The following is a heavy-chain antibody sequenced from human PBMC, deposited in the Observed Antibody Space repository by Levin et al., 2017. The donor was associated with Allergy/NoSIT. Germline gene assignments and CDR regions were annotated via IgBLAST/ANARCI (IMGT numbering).Heavy chain of an antibody. J-gene: IGHJ4*02. V-gene: IGHV3-53*01. CDR2: IYSGGFT. D-gene: IGHD3-10*01. CDR3: ARNLYYYDSGSYYKRTMDY. CDR1: GFTVSGNY. Sequence: PGGSLRLSCAASGFTVSGNYMSWVRQAPGKGLEWVSIIYSGGFTDYADSVKGRFTISRDDSKNTLYLQINSLRAEDTAVYYCARNLYYYDSGSYYKRTMDYWGQGTLVTVSS.